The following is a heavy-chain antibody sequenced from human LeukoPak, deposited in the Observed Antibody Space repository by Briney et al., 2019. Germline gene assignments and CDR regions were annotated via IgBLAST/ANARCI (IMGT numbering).Heavy chain of an antibody. V-gene: IGHV1-2*02. CDR3: ARDLIAMGPHDAFDI. J-gene: IGHJ3*02. CDR2: INPNSGGT. CDR1: GYTFTGYY. Sequence: ASVEVSCKASGYTFTGYYMHCVRQAPGQGLEWMGWINPNSGGTNYAQKFQGRVTMTRDTSISTAYMELSRLRSDDTAVYYCARDLIAMGPHDAFDIWGQGTMVTVSS. D-gene: IGHD5-18*01.